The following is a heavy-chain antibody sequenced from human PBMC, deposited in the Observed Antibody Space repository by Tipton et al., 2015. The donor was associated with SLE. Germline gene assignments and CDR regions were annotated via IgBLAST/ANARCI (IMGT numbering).Heavy chain of an antibody. CDR3: ARAPEGDLGGMDV. J-gene: IGHJ6*02. V-gene: IGHV4-39*07. CDR2: IHSNTNS. D-gene: IGHD3-16*01. CDR1: GGSITTTSYV. Sequence: GLVKPSETLSLTCSVSGGSITTTSYVWGWIRQPPGKGLEWIATIHSNTNSFYNPSLRSRLTISIATSRSQFSLKLRSLTAADTAVYYCARAPEGDLGGMDVWGQGTPVTVSS.